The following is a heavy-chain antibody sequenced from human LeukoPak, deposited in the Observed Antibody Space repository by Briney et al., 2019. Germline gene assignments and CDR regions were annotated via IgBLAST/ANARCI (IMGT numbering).Heavy chain of an antibody. CDR3: AKGISGPQSYFDS. CDR1: GFTFSSSA. J-gene: IGHJ4*02. D-gene: IGHD2/OR15-2a*01. Sequence: GGSLRLSCAASGFTFSSSAMRWVRQAPGKGLEWVSSITGSGGATYYADSVKGRFTISRDNSKNTVYLQMTSLRVEDTAVFYCAKGISGPQSYFDSWGQGTLVTVSS. V-gene: IGHV3-23*01. CDR2: ITGSGGAT.